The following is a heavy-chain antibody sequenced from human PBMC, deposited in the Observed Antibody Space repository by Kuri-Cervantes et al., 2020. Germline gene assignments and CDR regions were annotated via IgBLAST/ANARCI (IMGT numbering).Heavy chain of an antibody. V-gene: IGHV4-34*01. CDR2: INHSGST. J-gene: IGHJ6*03. CDR1: GGSFSSYY. D-gene: IGHD3-10*01. Sequence: GSLRLSCAVYGGSFSSYYWSWIRQPPGKGLEWIGEINHSGSTNYNPSLKSRVTISVDTSKNQFSLKLSSVTAADTAVYYCARGSLYYYGSGSYPVYYYYYMDVWGKGTTVTVSS. CDR3: ARGSLYYYGSGSYPVYYYYYMDV.